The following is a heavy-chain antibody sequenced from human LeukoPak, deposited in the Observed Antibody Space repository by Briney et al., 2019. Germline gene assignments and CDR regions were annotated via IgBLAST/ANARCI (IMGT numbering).Heavy chain of an antibody. J-gene: IGHJ4*02. CDR1: GGSISSGSYY. CDR2: IYTSGST. D-gene: IGHD2-15*01. V-gene: IGHV4-61*02. Sequence: SQTLSLTCTVSGGSISSGSYYWSWIRQPAGKGLEWIGRIYTSGSTIYNPSLKSRVTISVDTSKNQFSLKLSSVTAADTAVYYCARDSNCSGGSCRFDYWGQGTLVTVSS. CDR3: ARDSNCSGGSCRFDY.